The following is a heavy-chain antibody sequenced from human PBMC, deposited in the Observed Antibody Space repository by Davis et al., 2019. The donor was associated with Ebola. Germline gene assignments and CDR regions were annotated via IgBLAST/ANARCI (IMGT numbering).Heavy chain of an antibody. D-gene: IGHD1-1*01. V-gene: IGHV1-18*04. Sequence: ASVKVSCKASGYTFSSYGISWVRQAPGQGLEWMGWISGYNGKTNYKEKFQGRVTMTTDTSTSTAYMELRSLRSDDTAVYYCARDGRAPRMLYGMDVWGQGTTVTVSS. CDR2: ISGYNGKT. CDR3: ARDGRAPRMLYGMDV. J-gene: IGHJ6*02. CDR1: GYTFSSYG.